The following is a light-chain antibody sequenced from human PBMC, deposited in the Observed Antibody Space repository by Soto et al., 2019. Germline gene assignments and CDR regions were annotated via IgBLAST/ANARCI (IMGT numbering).Light chain of an antibody. J-gene: IGLJ1*01. CDR3: GTWDSSLSAL. CDR2: DNN. Sequence: QSVLTQPPAVSAAPGQKVTISCSGSSSNIGNNYVSWYQQLPGTAPKLLIYDNNKRPSGIPDRFSGSKSGTSATLGITGLQTGDEADYYCGTWDSSLSALCGTGTKVTVL. CDR1: SSNIGNNY. V-gene: IGLV1-51*01.